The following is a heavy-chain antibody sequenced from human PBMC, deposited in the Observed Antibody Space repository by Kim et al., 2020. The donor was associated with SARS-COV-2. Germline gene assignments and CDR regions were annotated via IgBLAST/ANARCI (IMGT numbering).Heavy chain of an antibody. D-gene: IGHD6-25*01. CDR2: IFWNGGGT. V-gene: IGHV3-9*01. Sequence: GGSLRLSCVVSGFTFHNHAMHWVRQAPGKGLEWVARIFWNGGGTGYEDSVRGRFTISRDIAESSLYLQMNSLRTEDTALSFCVKDILAGGADVWGQGTTVTVSS. CDR3: VKDILAGGADV. J-gene: IGHJ6*02. CDR1: GFTFHNHA.